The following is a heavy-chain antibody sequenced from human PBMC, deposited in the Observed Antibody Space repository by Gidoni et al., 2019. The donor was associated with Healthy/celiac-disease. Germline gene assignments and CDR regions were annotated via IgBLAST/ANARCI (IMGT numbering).Heavy chain of an antibody. CDR2: RSYDGSNK. V-gene: IGHV3-30-3*02. J-gene: IGHJ4*02. CDR1: GFTSSSNA. CDR3: AKGPSITIFGGTFDY. D-gene: IGHD3-3*01. Sequence: QVHLVESGAGLVRPGRSLRLSWAGSGFTSSSNARRWVRQEPGKGLEWVAVRSYDGSNKYYADSVKGRFTISRDNSKNTLYLQMNSLSAEDTAVYYCAKGPSITIFGGTFDYWGQGTLVTVSS.